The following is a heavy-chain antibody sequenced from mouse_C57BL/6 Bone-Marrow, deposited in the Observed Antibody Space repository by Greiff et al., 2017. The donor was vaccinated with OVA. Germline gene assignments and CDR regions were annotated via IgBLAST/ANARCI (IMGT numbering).Heavy chain of an antibody. J-gene: IGHJ2*01. CDR1: GFSFNTYA. D-gene: IGHD1-1*01. CDR3: VREGDYGSSDY. Sequence: EVQLVESGGGLVQPKGSLKLSCAASGFSFNTYAMNWVRQAPGKGLEWVARIRSKSNNYATYYADSVKDRFTISRDDSESMLYLQMNNLKTEDTAMYYCVREGDYGSSDYWGQGTTLTVSS. V-gene: IGHV10-1*01. CDR2: IRSKSNNYAT.